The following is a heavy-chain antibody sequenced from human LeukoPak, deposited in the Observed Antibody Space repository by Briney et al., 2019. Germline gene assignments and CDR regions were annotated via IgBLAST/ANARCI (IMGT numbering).Heavy chain of an antibody. CDR3: AIYCSISSCQGNWFDP. CDR1: GGSLSSGNYY. Sequence: SETLSLTCTVSGGSLSSGNYYWSWVRQPAGTGLEWIGRIYTSGSTNYNPSLKSRVTIAVDTSKNQFSLKLTSVTAADTAVYYCAIYCSISSCQGNWFDPWGQGTLVTVSS. D-gene: IGHD2-2*01. V-gene: IGHV4-61*02. J-gene: IGHJ5*02. CDR2: IYTSGST.